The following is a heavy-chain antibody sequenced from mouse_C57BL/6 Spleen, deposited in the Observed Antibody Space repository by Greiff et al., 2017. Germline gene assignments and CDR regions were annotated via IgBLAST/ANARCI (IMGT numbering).Heavy chain of an antibody. D-gene: IGHD2-3*01. J-gene: IGHJ2*01. CDR1: GFTFSDYG. CDR3: ARPYDGYYDYFDY. Sequence: EVQLVESGGGLVKPGGSLKLSCAASGFTFSDYGMHWVRQAPEKGLEWVAYISSGSSTIYYADTVKGRFTISRDNAKNTLFLQMTSLRSEDTAMYYCARPYDGYYDYFDYWGQGTTLTVSS. CDR2: ISSGSSTI. V-gene: IGHV5-17*01.